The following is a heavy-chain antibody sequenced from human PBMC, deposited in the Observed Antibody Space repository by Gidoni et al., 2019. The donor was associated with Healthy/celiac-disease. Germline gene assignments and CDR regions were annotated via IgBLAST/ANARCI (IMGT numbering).Heavy chain of an antibody. CDR1: GASISSSSYS. Sequence: QVQLQESGPRLVKPSGTLSLTCTVSGASISSSSYSWVWIRQPPGKGLEWIGSIYYGGSTYYNPSLKSRITISVDTSKNQFSLRLSSVTAADTAVYSCGRDIPGSYYKNPLVYWGQGTLVTVSS. D-gene: IGHD3-10*01. CDR3: GRDIPGSYYKNPLVY. J-gene: IGHJ4*02. V-gene: IGHV4-39*07. CDR2: IYYGGST.